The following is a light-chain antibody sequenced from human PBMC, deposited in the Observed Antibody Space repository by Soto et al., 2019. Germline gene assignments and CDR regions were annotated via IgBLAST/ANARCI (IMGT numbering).Light chain of an antibody. CDR1: SSDVGAYNS. V-gene: IGLV2-23*01. J-gene: IGLJ1*01. CDR3: CSSAPESTYV. CDR2: KGT. Sequence: QSVLAQPASVSGSPGQSITISCTGTSSDVGAYNSVSWYQQHPHRAPQVIIYKGTQRPSGVSNRFSGSTSGNAASLTISALQADDEAEYFCCSSAPESTYVFGTGTKVTVL.